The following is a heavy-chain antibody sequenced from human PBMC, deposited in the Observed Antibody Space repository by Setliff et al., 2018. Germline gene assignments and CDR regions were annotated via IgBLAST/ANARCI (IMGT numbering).Heavy chain of an antibody. V-gene: IGHV4-34*01. CDR1: GGSFSGYY. CDR3: ARGGGSVLPNYYYFNYMDV. Sequence: SETLSLTCAVYGGSFSGYYWSWIRQPPGKGLEWTGEINHSGSTNYNQSLKSRVTLSVDTSKNQFSLQLTSVTAADTAIYYCARGGGSVLPNYYYFNYMDVWGKGTTVTVSS. J-gene: IGHJ6*03. CDR2: INHSGST. D-gene: IGHD2-15*01.